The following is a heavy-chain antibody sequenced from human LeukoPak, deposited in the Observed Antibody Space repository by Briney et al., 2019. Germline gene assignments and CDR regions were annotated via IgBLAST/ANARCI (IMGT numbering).Heavy chain of an antibody. D-gene: IGHD2-2*01. Sequence: GGSLRLSCAASGFTFDDYAMHWDRQAPGKGMEWVSGISWNSGSIVYADSVKGRFTISRDNAKNSLYLQMNSLRAEDMALYYCAKGSKVVPAGGWFDPWGQGTLVTVSS. J-gene: IGHJ5*02. CDR1: GFTFDDYA. CDR2: ISWNSGSI. CDR3: AKGSKVVPAGGWFDP. V-gene: IGHV3-9*03.